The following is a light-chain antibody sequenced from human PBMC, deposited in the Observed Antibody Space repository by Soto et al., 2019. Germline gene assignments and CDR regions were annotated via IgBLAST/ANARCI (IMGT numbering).Light chain of an antibody. CDR2: EVT. CDR1: SSDIGIYKY. Sequence: QSALTQPASVSGSPGQSIAISCTGSSSDIGIYKYVSWYQQHPGKVPKLIIYEVTNRPSGVPDRFSGSKSGTSASLAISGLRSEDEADYYCAAWDDSLSGRVFGGGTKLTVL. CDR3: AAWDDSLSGRV. V-gene: IGLV2-14*01. J-gene: IGLJ3*02.